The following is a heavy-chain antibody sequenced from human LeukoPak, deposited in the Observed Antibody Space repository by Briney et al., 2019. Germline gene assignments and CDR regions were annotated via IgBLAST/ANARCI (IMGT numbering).Heavy chain of an antibody. V-gene: IGHV1-69*05. Sequence: SVKVSCTTSGGTFSNCAISWVRQAPGQGLEWMGGIIPIFGTAHYAQKFQGRVSLTTDTSTSTAYMELRSLRSDDTAVYYCASGEVGVVYRAGGRYYYYYHAMDVWGQGTTVTVSS. CDR1: GGTFSNCA. J-gene: IGHJ6*02. CDR3: ASGEVGVVYRAGGRYYYYYHAMDV. D-gene: IGHD2-15*01. CDR2: IIPIFGTA.